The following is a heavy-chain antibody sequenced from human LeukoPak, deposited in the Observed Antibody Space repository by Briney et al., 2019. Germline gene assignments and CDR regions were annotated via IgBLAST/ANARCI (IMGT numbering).Heavy chain of an antibody. CDR3: ARDDLRDGAFDI. V-gene: IGHV3-21*04. Sequence: PGGSLRLSCTASGFTLSKYHMNWVRQAPGKGLEWVSSISSSSVYIHYADSVKGRFTISRDNGKNSLYLQMSSLTAEDTALFYCARDDLRDGAFDIWGQGTMVTVSS. CDR2: ISSSSVYI. CDR1: GFTLSKYH. J-gene: IGHJ3*02.